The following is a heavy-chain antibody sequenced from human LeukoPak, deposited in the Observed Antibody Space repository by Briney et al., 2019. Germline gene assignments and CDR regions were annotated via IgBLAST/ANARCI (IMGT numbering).Heavy chain of an antibody. J-gene: IGHJ4*02. Sequence: TGGSLRLSCAASGFTFSTYAMHWVRQAPGKGLEWVAVIWYGGSDKYYADSVNGRFTISRDNSKNSLYLQMTSLRTEDTALYYCAKDMSRITMIVVGQLDYWGQGTLVTVSS. CDR3: AKDMSRITMIVVGQLDY. CDR2: IWYGGSDK. D-gene: IGHD3-22*01. V-gene: IGHV3-33*03. CDR1: GFTFSTYA.